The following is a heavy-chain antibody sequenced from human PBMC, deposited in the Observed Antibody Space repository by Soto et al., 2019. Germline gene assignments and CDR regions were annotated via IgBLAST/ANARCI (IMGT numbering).Heavy chain of an antibody. CDR2: IVVGSGNT. V-gene: IGHV1-58*01. CDR1: GFTFTSSA. CDR3: RAARGIVVVPAAQHYYYGMDV. D-gene: IGHD2-2*01. Sequence: SVKVSCKASGFTFTSSAVQWVRQARGQRLEWIGWIVVGSGNTNYAQKFQERVTITRDMSTSTAYMELSSLRSEDTAVYYCRAARGIVVVPAAQHYYYGMDVWGQGTTVTVSS. J-gene: IGHJ6*02.